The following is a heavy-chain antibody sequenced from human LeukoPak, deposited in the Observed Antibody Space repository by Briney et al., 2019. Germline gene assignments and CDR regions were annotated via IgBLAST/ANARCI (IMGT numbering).Heavy chain of an antibody. CDR2: ISHTGGSP. D-gene: IGHD2-15*01. CDR1: GFTVSSNY. Sequence: PGGSLRLSCAASGFTVSSNYMNRVRQAPGKGLEWVSSISHTGGSPYYADSVKGRFTVSRDNSKNTLYLQMNSLTVEDTAIYYCAKNADRGAYCRGGSCYPYYYYYMDVWGTGTTVTISS. V-gene: IGHV3-23*01. J-gene: IGHJ6*03. CDR3: AKNADRGAYCRGGSCYPYYYYYMDV.